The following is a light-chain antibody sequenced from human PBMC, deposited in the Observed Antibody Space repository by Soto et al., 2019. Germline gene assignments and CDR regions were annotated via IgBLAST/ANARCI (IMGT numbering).Light chain of an antibody. CDR2: AAS. CDR1: QSITNY. V-gene: IGKV1-39*01. Sequence: DIQMTQSPSALSASVGDRGTITRRASQSITNYLNWYQHKPGQAPNLLIYAASTLQAGVPSRFRGSGSGTDFTLTISSLQPEDFATYFCQQSNSSPPTFGGGTKVDIK. J-gene: IGKJ4*01. CDR3: QQSNSSPPT.